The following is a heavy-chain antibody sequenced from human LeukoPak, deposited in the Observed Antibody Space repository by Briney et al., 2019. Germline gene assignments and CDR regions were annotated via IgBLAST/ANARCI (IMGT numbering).Heavy chain of an antibody. CDR1: GFTFSSYA. V-gene: IGHV3-30-3*01. J-gene: IGHJ4*02. CDR3: AREIFSGSYHGGYYFDY. Sequence: GGSLRLSCAASGFTFSSYAMHWVRQVPGKGLEWVAVISYDGSNKYYADSVKGRFTISRDNSKNTLYLQMNSLRAEDTAVYYCAREIFSGSYHGGYYFDYWGQGTLVTVSS. CDR2: ISYDGSNK. D-gene: IGHD1-26*01.